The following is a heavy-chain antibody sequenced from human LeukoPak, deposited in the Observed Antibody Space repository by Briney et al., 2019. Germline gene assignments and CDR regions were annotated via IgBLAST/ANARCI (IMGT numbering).Heavy chain of an antibody. CDR1: GFTFSTYA. J-gene: IGHJ3*02. CDR2: ISGGGGST. Sequence: GRSLRLSCAASGFTFSTYAMHWVRQAPGKGLEWVSSISGGGGSTYYADSVKGRFTISRDNSKITLYLQMNSLRAEDTAVYYCAKDIVVVTSGANAFDIWGQGTMVTVSS. V-gene: IGHV3-23*01. CDR3: AKDIVVVTSGANAFDI. D-gene: IGHD2-21*02.